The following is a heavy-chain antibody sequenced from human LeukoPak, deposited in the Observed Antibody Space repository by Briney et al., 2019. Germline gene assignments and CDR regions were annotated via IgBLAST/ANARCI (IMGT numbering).Heavy chain of an antibody. Sequence: GGSLRLSCAASGFTFDNYGMHWVRQAPGKGLEWVAIISYDGSDKYYADSVKGRFTISRDNSKNTLYLQMNSLRAEDTAVYYCARSPAGANYYLDVWGKGTTVTISS. J-gene: IGHJ6*03. CDR2: ISYDGSDK. CDR3: ARSPAGANYYLDV. D-gene: IGHD1-14*01. V-gene: IGHV3-30*03. CDR1: GFTFDNYG.